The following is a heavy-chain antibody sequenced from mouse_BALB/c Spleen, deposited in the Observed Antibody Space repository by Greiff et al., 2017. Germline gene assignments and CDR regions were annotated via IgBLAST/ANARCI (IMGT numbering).Heavy chain of an antibody. CDR3: ARPYGNYWYFDV. D-gene: IGHD2-1*01. CDR2: IHPSDSET. V-gene: IGHV1-61*01. J-gene: IGHJ1*01. CDR1: GYSFTSYW. Sequence: QVHVKQSGAELVRPGASVKLSCKASGYSFTSYWMNWVKQRPGQGLEWIGMIHPSDSETRLNQKFKDKATLTVDKSSSTAYMQLSSPTSEDSAVYYCARPYGNYWYFDVWGAGTTVTVSS.